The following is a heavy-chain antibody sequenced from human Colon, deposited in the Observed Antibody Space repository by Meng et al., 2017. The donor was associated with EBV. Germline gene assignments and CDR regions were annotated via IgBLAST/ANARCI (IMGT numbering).Heavy chain of an antibody. D-gene: IGHD1-14*01. CDR1: GFTFISHT. V-gene: IGHV3-23*01. J-gene: IGHJ4*02. Sequence: VRVLGSGGGLVPPGGSLRLSCAVSGFTFISHTMSWVRQAPGKGLEWVSGISGGGDNIYYADSVKGRFTISRDNSKNTVDLQMNSLRAEDTAVYYCVPSPGGQGTLVTVSS. CDR3: VPSP. CDR2: ISGGGDNI.